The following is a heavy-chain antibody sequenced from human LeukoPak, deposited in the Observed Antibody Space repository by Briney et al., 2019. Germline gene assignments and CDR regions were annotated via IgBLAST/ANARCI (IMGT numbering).Heavy chain of an antibody. CDR2: FDPEDGET. D-gene: IGHD3-22*01. CDR3: AAVKTYYYDTSGYYFPLNAFDI. CDR1: GFTFTFYY. V-gene: IGHV1-24*01. Sequence: ASVKVSCKASGFTFTFYYMHWVRQAPGKGLEWMGGFDPEDGETIYAQKFQGRVTMTEDTSTDTAYMELSSLRSEDTAVYYCAAVKTYYYDTSGYYFPLNAFDIWGQGTMVTVSS. J-gene: IGHJ3*02.